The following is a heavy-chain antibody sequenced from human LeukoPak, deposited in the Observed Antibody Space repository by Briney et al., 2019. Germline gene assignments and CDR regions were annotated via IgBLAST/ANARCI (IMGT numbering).Heavy chain of an antibody. D-gene: IGHD3-22*01. J-gene: IGHJ4*02. CDR2: INAYNGDT. Sequence: ASVKVSCKASGYTFTSYGIDWVRQAPGQGLEWMGWINAYNGDTNYAQKFQGRVTMATDTSTSTAYMELRSLRSDDTAVYYCARGAGYYDSSGLRFDYWGQGTLVTVSS. CDR3: ARGAGYYDSSGLRFDY. V-gene: IGHV1-18*01. CDR1: GYTFTSYG.